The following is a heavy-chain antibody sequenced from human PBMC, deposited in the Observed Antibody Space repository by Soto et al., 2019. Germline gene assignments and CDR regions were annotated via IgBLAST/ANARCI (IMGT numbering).Heavy chain of an antibody. D-gene: IGHD3-22*01. V-gene: IGHV4-34*01. J-gene: IGHJ5*01. CDR2: INHSGRV. Sequence: SETLSLTCAVYGGSFSGHSWTWIRQSPGKGLEWIGDINHSGRVNYSPSLKSRVTISLDTSKNQFSLTLSAVTAADMAVHYCSTRAYDTNGYYRFDPWGQGTLVTVSS. CDR3: STRAYDTNGYYRFDP. CDR1: GGSFSGHS.